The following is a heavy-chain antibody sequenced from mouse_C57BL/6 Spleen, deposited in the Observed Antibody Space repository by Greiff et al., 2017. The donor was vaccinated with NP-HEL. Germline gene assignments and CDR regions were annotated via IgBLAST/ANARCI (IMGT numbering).Heavy chain of an antibody. J-gene: IGHJ2*01. V-gene: IGHV5-16*01. CDR3: ARDKGGLTLDY. CDR2: INYDGSST. CDR1: GFTFSDYY. D-gene: IGHD1-3*01. Sequence: EVKLMESEGGLVQPGSSMKLSCTASGFTFSDYYMAWVRQVPEKGLEWVANINYDGSSTYYLDSLKSRFIISRDNAKNILYLQMSSLKSEDTATYYCARDKGGLTLDYWGQGTTLTVSS.